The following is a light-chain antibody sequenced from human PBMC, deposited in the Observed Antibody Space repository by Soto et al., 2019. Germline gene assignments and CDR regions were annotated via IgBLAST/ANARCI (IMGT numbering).Light chain of an antibody. V-gene: IGLV2-14*03. Sequence: QSALTQPASVSGSPGQSITISCTGTSSDFGGYTYVSGYQQHPGKAPKLMIFDATSRPSGVSNRFSGSKSDNTASLTIAGLQAEDEADYYCSSYTSTSTYVFGTGTKLTVL. CDR3: SSYTSTSTYV. J-gene: IGLJ1*01. CDR2: DAT. CDR1: SSDFGGYTY.